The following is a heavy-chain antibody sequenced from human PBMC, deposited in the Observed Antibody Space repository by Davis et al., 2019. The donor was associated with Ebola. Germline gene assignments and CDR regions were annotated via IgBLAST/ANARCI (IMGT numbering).Heavy chain of an antibody. CDR1: GGSFSGYY. J-gene: IGHJ4*02. D-gene: IGHD6-19*01. CDR2: INHSGST. Sequence: SETLSLTCAVYGGSFSGYYWSWIRQPPGKGLEWIGEINHSGSTNYNPPLKSRVTISVDTSKNQFSLKLSSVTAADTAVYYCARGPTVAGLDYWGQGTLVTVSS. V-gene: IGHV4-34*01. CDR3: ARGPTVAGLDY.